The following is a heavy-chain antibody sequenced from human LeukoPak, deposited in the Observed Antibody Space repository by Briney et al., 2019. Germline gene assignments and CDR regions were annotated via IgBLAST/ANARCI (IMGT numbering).Heavy chain of an antibody. CDR3: ARGRCSSASCRYSFDY. V-gene: IGHV1-46*01. CDR1: GYTLTSYY. CDR2: INPNDGST. J-gene: IGHJ4*02. Sequence: ASVKVSCKASGYTLTSYYMHWLRQAPGQGLEWMGIINPNDGSTSYAQKLQGRVTMTRDTSTSTVYMELSSLRSGDTAVYYCARGRCSSASCRYSFDYWGQGTLVTVSS. D-gene: IGHD2-2*01.